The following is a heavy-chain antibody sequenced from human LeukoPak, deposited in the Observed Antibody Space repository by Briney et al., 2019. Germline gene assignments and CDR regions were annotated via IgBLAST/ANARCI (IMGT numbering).Heavy chain of an antibody. D-gene: IGHD6-13*01. CDR3: AVSIAAAGEGSPH. J-gene: IGHJ4*02. CDR1: GGSFSDYN. Sequence: SETLSLTCAVYGGSFSDYNWTWIRQPPGKGLEWIGEIGHNGSTNYNPSLKGRVTISLDTSKNQFSLEVTSVTAADTAVYYCAVSIAAAGEGSPHWGQGTLVTVSS. V-gene: IGHV4-34*01. CDR2: IGHNGST.